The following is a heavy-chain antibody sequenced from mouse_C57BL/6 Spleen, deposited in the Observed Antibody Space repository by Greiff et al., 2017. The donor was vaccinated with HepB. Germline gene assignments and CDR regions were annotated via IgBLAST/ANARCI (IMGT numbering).Heavy chain of an antibody. J-gene: IGHJ1*03. D-gene: IGHD2-1*01. V-gene: IGHV2-9-1*01. CDR2: IWTGGGT. Sequence: QVQLQQSGPGLVAPSQSLSITCTVSGFSLTSYAISWVRQPPGKGLEWLGVIWTGGGTNYNSALNSRLSISKDNSKSQVFLKMSSLQTDDTARYYCARVYYGNYWYFDVWGRGTTVTVSS. CDR1: GFSLTSYA. CDR3: ARVYYGNYWYFDV.